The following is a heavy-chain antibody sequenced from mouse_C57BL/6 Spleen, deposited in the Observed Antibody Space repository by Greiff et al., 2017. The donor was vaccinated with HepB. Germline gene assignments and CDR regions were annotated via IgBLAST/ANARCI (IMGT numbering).Heavy chain of an antibody. CDR3: AIRGDYFDY. CDR2: IYPGDGDT. V-gene: IGHV1-82*01. Sequence: VQLQQSGPELVKPGASVKISCKASGYAFSSSWMNWVKQRPGKGLEWIGRIYPGDGDTNYNGKFKGKATLTADKSSSTAYMQLSSLTSEDSAVYFCAIRGDYFDYWGQGTTLTVSS. CDR1: GYAFSSSW. J-gene: IGHJ2*01. D-gene: IGHD1-1*01.